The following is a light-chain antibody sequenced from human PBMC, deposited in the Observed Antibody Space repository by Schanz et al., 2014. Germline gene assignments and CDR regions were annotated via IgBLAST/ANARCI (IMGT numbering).Light chain of an antibody. CDR1: SSDVGGYNY. V-gene: IGLV2-8*01. Sequence: QSALTQPPSASGSPGQSVTISCTGTSSDVGGYNYVSWYQQHPGKGPKLVIYDVIKRPSGVPDRFSGSKSGNTASLTISGLQAEDEADYYCCSYGGDNMFVKFGGGTKLTVL. J-gene: IGLJ2*01. CDR3: CSYGGDNMFVK. CDR2: DVI.